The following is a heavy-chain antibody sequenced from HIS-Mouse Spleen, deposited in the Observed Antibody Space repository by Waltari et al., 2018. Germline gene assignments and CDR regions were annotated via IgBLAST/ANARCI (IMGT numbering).Heavy chain of an antibody. J-gene: IGHJ4*02. Sequence: EVQLVESGGGLVQPGGSLRLSCAAYGFTFSSCWMSWVRQAPGKGRGWVANIKQDGSDTYYVDSVKGRFTISRDNAKNSLYLQINGLRAEDTAVYYCARGVMWGQGTLVTVSS. V-gene: IGHV3-7*01. CDR1: GFTFSSCW. CDR3: ARGVM. CDR2: IKQDGSDT. D-gene: IGHD2-21*01.